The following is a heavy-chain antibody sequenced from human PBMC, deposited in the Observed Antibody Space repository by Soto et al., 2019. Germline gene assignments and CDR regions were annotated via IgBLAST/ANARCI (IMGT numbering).Heavy chain of an antibody. V-gene: IGHV2-26*01. Sequence: QVTLKESGPVLVKPTETLTLTCTVSGFSLSNGRRGVSWIRQPPGKALEWLAHIFSNDEKRFNTSLKSRLSISKDTSKSQVVLIMTNMDPVDTATYYCARTEDVGRSLAPAGWFGAWGQGTLVTVSS. CDR1: GFSLSNGRRG. J-gene: IGHJ5*02. CDR3: ARTEDVGRSLAPAGWFGA. D-gene: IGHD6-25*01. CDR2: IFSNDEK.